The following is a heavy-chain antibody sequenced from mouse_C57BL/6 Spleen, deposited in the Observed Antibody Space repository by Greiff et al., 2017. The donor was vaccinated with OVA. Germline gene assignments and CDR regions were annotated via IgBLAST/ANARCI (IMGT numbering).Heavy chain of an antibody. V-gene: IGHV1-82*01. D-gene: IGHD1-1*01. CDR3: ASPSFITTVVDDAMDY. CDR2: IYPGDGDT. J-gene: IGHJ4*01. Sequence: QVQLQQSGPELVKPGASVKISCKASGYAFSSSWMNWVKQRPGKGLEWIGRIYPGDGDTNYNGKFKGKATLTADKSSSTAYMQLSSLTSEDSAVYFCASPSFITTVVDDAMDYWGQGTSVTVSS. CDR1: GYAFSSSW.